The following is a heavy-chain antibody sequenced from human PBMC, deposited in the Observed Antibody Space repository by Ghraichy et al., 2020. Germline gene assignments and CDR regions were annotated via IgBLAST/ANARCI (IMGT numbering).Heavy chain of an antibody. Sequence: ASVKVSCKASDYTFTNFAINWVRQAPGQGLEWMGWISAYNRNTNYAQKLQGRVTMTTETSTNTAYMELRSLISDDTAVYYCARGGGGYFHIDYWGQGTLVTVSS. CDR2: ISAYNRNT. D-gene: IGHD3-22*01. V-gene: IGHV1-18*01. CDR1: DYTFTNFA. CDR3: ARGGGGYFHIDY. J-gene: IGHJ4*02.